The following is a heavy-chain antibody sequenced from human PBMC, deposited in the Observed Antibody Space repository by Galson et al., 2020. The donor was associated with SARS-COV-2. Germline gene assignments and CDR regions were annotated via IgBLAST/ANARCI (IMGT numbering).Heavy chain of an antibody. CDR3: VRDTKPGGADV. D-gene: IGHD1-26*01. Sequence: SLKISCAGSGFNFDEHAMHWVRQAPGKGLEWVSAFMWDGSMIGYADSVRGRFTISRDRGTSSLYLQMNSLRPEDSAVYFCVRDTKPGGADVWGQGTTVTVSS. J-gene: IGHJ6*02. CDR1: GFNFDEHA. CDR2: FMWDGSMI. V-gene: IGHV3-9*01.